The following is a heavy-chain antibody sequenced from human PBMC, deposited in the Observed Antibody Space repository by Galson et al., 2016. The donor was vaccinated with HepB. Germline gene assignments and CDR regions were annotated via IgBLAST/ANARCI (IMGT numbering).Heavy chain of an antibody. CDR3: AIVVGAVDY. V-gene: IGHV5-51*01. D-gene: IGHD1-26*01. CDR1: GYSFDSYW. CDR2: IHPRDSDI. Sequence: QSGAEVTKPGEPLKISCKSSGYSFDSYWIGWVRQMPGKGLEWMGIIHPRDSDIRYRASFQGQVTISADKSISTTYLQWSSLKASDTAMYYCAIVVGAVDYWGQGTLVTVSS. J-gene: IGHJ4*02.